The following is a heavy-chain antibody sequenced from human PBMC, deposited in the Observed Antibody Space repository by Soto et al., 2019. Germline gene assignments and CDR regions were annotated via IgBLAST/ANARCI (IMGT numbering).Heavy chain of an antibody. V-gene: IGHV3-9*01. CDR1: GFTFDDYA. J-gene: IGHJ4*03. CDR2: ISWDSGSI. Sequence: GGSLRLSCAASGFTFDDYAMHWVRQAPGKGLEWVSGISWDSGSIGYADSVKGRFTISRDNAKNSLYLQMNSLRAEDTALYYCAKDMTPRPDSSRTYVLRGMDKWGQGTLVTVSS. D-gene: IGHD6-13*01. CDR3: AKDMTPRPDSSRTYVLRGMDK.